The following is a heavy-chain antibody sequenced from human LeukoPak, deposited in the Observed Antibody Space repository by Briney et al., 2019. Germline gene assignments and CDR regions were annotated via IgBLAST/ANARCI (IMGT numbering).Heavy chain of an antibody. J-gene: IGHJ4*02. CDR1: GFTFSSYA. D-gene: IGHD3-10*01. CDR2: ISGSGGST. V-gene: IGHV3-23*01. Sequence: GGSLRLSCAASGFTFSSYAMSWVRQAPGKGLEWVSGISGSGGSTYYADSVKGRFTISRDNSKKTLYLQMNSLRDEDTAVYYCAKASRNGSGSYYAEYWGQGTLVTVSS. CDR3: AKASRNGSGSYYAEY.